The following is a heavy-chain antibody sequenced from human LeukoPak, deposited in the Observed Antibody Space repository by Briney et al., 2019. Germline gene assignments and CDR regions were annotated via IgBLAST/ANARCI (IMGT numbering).Heavy chain of an antibody. V-gene: IGHV4-39*07. CDR2: IYYSGST. D-gene: IGHD3-10*01. Sequence: SETLSLTCTVSGGSISSSSYYWGWIRQPPGKGLEWIGSIYYSGSTYYNPSLKSRVTISVDTSKNQFSLKLSSVTAADTAVYYCARGQVGGRTVRLPLDVWGKGTTVTVSS. J-gene: IGHJ6*04. CDR3: ARGQVGGRTVRLPLDV. CDR1: GGSISSSSYY.